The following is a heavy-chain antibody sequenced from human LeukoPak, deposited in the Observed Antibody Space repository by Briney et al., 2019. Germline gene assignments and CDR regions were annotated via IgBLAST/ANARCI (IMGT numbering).Heavy chain of an antibody. D-gene: IGHD6-19*01. CDR2: ISSSSSYI. CDR3: ASLVGWYDWFDP. V-gene: IGHV3-21*01. CDR1: GFTFSSYS. Sequence: GGSLRLSCAASGFTFSSYSMNWVRQAPGKGLEWVSSISSSSSYIYYADSVKGRFTISRDNAKNSLYLQMNSLRAEDTAVYYCASLVGWYDWFDPWGQGTLVTVSS. J-gene: IGHJ5*02.